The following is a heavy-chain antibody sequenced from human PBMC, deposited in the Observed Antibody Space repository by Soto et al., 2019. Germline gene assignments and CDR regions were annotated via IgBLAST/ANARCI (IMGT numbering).Heavy chain of an antibody. J-gene: IGHJ6*02. CDR1: GGSISSYY. V-gene: IGHV4-59*01. CDR2: IYYSGST. Sequence: SETLSLTCTVSGGSISSYYWSWIRQPPGKGLEWIGYIYYSGSTNYNPSLKSRVTISVDTSKNQFSLKLSSVTAADTAVYYCARGDYGSGVDYGMDVWGRGTTVTVS. CDR3: ARGDYGSGVDYGMDV. D-gene: IGHD3-10*01.